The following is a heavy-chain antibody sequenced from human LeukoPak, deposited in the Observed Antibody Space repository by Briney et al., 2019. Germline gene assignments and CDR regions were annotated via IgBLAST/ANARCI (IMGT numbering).Heavy chain of an antibody. D-gene: IGHD1-1*01. Sequence: PGRSLKLSCAASGFSFSSYGMHWARQAPGKGLEWVAVVWYDGSNQYYADSVKGRFTISRDNSKNILYLQMNSLRAEDTAVYYCAKAKGGTTGDVFDIWGQGTMVTVFS. J-gene: IGHJ3*02. CDR1: GFSFSSYG. V-gene: IGHV3-33*06. CDR3: AKAKGGTTGDVFDI. CDR2: VWYDGSNQ.